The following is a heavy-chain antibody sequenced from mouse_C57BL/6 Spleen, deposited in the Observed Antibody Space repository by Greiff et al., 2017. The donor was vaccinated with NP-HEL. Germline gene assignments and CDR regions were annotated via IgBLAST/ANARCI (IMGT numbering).Heavy chain of an antibody. V-gene: IGHV1-26*01. CDR2: INPNNGGT. CDR1: GYTFTDYY. J-gene: IGHJ4*01. CDR3: ARRGYYSNYVVAMDY. Sequence: EVQLQQSGPELVKPGASVKISCKASGYTFTDYYMNWVKQSHGKSLEWIGDINPNNGGTSYNQKFKGKATLTVDKSSSTAYMELRSLTSEDSAVYYCARRGYYSNYVVAMDYWGQGTSVTVSS. D-gene: IGHD2-5*01.